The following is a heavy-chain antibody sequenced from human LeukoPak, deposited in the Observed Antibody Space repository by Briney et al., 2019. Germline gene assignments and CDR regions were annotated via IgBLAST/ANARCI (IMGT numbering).Heavy chain of an antibody. D-gene: IGHD2-15*01. CDR2: IRYDGSNK. CDR1: GFTFISYG. CDR3: AKVVVVVAAPPYNWFDP. V-gene: IGHV3-30*02. J-gene: IGHJ5*02. Sequence: GSLRLSCAASGFTFISYGMHWVRQAPGKGLEWVAFIRYDGSNKYYADSVKGRFTISRDNSKNTLYLQMNSLRAEDTAVYYCAKVVVVVAAPPYNWFDPWGQGTLVTVSS.